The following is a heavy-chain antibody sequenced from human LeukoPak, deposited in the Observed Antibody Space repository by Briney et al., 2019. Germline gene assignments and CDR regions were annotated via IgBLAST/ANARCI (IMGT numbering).Heavy chain of an antibody. Sequence: SQTLSLTCAISGDSVSSNSAAWNWVRQSPSSGLEWLGKTYYRSKWYNDYAVSMKSRITINPETSKNHLSLQLNSVTPEDTAVYYCARSVNAGCLDYWGQGALVTVSS. CDR2: TYYRSKWYN. CDR3: ARSVNAGCLDY. V-gene: IGHV6-1*01. CDR1: GDSVSSNSAA. D-gene: IGHD4-23*01. J-gene: IGHJ4*02.